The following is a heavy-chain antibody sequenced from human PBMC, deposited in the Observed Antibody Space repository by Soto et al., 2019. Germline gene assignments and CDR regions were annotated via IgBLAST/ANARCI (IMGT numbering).Heavy chain of an antibody. CDR3: TRETRPYYSPSTGHYPPAS. CDR2: IRSKAYGGTT. J-gene: IGHJ5*02. Sequence: GGSLRLSCTASGFTFGDYAMSWFRQAPGKGLEWVGFIRSKAYGGTTEYAASVKGRFTISRDDSKSIAYLQMNSLKTEETAVYYCTRETRPYYSPSTGHYPPASWGQGPLVTVS. CDR1: GFTFGDYA. D-gene: IGHD3-22*01. V-gene: IGHV3-49*03.